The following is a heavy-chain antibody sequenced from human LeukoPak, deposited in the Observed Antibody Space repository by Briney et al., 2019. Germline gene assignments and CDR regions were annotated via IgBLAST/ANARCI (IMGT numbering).Heavy chain of an antibody. CDR1: GFTFSDYY. V-gene: IGHV3-11*03. CDR2: ISSRSSYT. CDR3: AKRLLYSYGPGFDY. Sequence: GGSLRLSCAASGFTFSDYYMSWIRQAPGKGLEWVSYISSRSSYTNYAESVKGRFTISRDNAKNSLYLQMNSLRAEDTAVYYCAKRLLYSYGPGFDYWGQGTLVTVSS. D-gene: IGHD5-18*01. J-gene: IGHJ4*02.